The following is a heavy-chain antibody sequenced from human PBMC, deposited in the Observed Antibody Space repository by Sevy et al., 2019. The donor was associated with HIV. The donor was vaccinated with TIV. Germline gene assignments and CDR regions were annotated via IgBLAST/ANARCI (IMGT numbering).Heavy chain of an antibody. CDR3: AKEMTSATSYYGAFDI. V-gene: IGHV3-9*01. CDR2: ISWNSGSI. J-gene: IGHJ3*02. Sequence: GGCLRLSCAASGFTFDDYAMHWVRQAPGKGLEWISGISWNSGSIGYADSVKGRFTISRDNAKNYLYLQMNSLRAEDTALYHYAKEMTSATSYYGAFDIWGQGTMVTVSS. D-gene: IGHD1-26*01. CDR1: GFTFDDYA.